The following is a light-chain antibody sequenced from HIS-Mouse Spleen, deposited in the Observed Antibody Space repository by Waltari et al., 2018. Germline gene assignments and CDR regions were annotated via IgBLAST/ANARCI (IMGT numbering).Light chain of an antibody. CDR2: EVS. CDR3: SSYAGSNNLV. J-gene: IGLJ2*01. Sequence: QSALPQPPSASGSPGQSVTISCTGTSSDVGGYHYFSWYQQPPGKAPKLMIYEVSKWPSGVPDRFSGSKSGNTASLTVSGLQAEDEADYYCSSYAGSNNLVFGGGTKLTVL. CDR1: SSDVGGYHY. V-gene: IGLV2-8*01.